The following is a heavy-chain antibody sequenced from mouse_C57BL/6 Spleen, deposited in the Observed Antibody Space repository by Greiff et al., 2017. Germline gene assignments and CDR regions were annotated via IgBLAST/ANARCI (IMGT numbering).Heavy chain of an antibody. J-gene: IGHJ2*01. D-gene: IGHD2-3*01. CDR2: IHPGNGDT. CDR3: AADGSVAMDY. CDR1: GYAFSSYW. Sequence: VKLQESGAELVKPGASVKFSCKASGYAFSSYWMNWVKQRPGKGLEWIGRIHPGNGDTNYNGKFKGKATLTVDKSSSTAYMQLSSLTSEDSAVYFGAADGSVAMDYWGQGTTLTVSS. V-gene: IGHV1-80*01.